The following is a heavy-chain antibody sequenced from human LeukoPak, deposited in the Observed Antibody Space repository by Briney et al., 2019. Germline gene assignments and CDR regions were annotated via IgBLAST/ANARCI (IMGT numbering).Heavy chain of an antibody. J-gene: IGHJ4*02. CDR3: ARRPITYYPDSSGYYFAY. Sequence: PSETLSLTCTVSGGSISSHYWSWIRQPPGKGLEWVGDIYYSGSTNYNPSLMRRVTISVDTSNKQFSLKLSSVTAAHTAVYYCARRPITYYPDSSGYYFAYWGKGPLVTISS. CDR2: IYYSGST. D-gene: IGHD3-22*01. CDR1: GGSISSHY. V-gene: IGHV4-59*11.